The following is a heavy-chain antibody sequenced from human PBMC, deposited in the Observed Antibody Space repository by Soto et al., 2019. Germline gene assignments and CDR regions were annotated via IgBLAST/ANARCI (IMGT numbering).Heavy chain of an antibody. CDR1: GGSFKSGSYS. J-gene: IGHJ4*02. CDR2: VYHTGRT. Sequence: SETLSLTCTVSGGSFKSGSYSWSWIRQPPGKGLEWIGYVYHTGRTSCNPSLKSRVSISMDTSKNQFSLNLDSVTAADTAVYFCARDFAYFDSWGQGTLVTVS. D-gene: IGHD3-3*01. V-gene: IGHV4-61*01. CDR3: ARDFAYFDS.